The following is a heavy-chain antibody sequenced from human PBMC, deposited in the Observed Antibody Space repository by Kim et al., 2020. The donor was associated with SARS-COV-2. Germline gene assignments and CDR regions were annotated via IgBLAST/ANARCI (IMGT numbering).Heavy chain of an antibody. Sequence: SVKVSCKASGGTFSSYAISWVRQAPGQGLEWMGGIIPIFGTANYAQKFQGRVTITADESTSTAYMELSSLRSEDTAVYYCARGDHSSSWYWSGIPDAFDIWGQGTMVTVSS. V-gene: IGHV1-69*13. D-gene: IGHD6-13*01. CDR1: GGTFSSYA. J-gene: IGHJ3*02. CDR2: IIPIFGTA. CDR3: ARGDHSSSWYWSGIPDAFDI.